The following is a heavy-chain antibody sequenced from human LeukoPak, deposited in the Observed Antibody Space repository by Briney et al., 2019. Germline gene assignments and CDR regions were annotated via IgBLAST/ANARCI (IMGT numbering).Heavy chain of an antibody. J-gene: IGHJ4*02. Sequence: GGSLRLSCAASGFTFSIYAMNWVRQAPGKGLEWVSSISANGGETHYADSVKGRFTTSRGNSKNTLYLQINNPRVEDTAVYYCAKRYYDFPLDYWGQGTLVTASS. CDR3: AKRYYDFPLDY. CDR1: GFTFSIYA. V-gene: IGHV3-23*01. CDR2: ISANGGET. D-gene: IGHD3-3*01.